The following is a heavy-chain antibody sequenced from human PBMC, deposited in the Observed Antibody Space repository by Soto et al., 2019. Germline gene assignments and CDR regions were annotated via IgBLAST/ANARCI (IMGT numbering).Heavy chain of an antibody. CDR1: GFTFSSYG. Sequence: GGSLRLSCAASGFTFSSYGMHWVRQAPGKGLEWVAAIWYDGSNKYYADSVKGRFTISRDNSENTLYLQMNSLRAEDTAVYYCARDFARGITGTRKLKYNWFDPWGQGTLVTVSS. CDR3: ARDFARGITGTRKLKYNWFDP. CDR2: IWYDGSNK. D-gene: IGHD1-7*01. V-gene: IGHV3-33*01. J-gene: IGHJ5*02.